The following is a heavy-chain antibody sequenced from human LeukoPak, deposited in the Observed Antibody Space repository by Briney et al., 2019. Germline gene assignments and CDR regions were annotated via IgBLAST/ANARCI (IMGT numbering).Heavy chain of an antibody. CDR2: INSNVNTT. CDR3: ARGGGNSYAPVDY. Sequence: GGSLRLSCAASGFTFSTYWMHWARQVPGKGLVWVSRINSNVNTTPYADSVKGRFTISRDNAKNTLFLQMNSLRAEDTAVYYCARGGGNSYAPVDYWGQGTLVTVSS. D-gene: IGHD5-18*01. CDR1: GFTFSTYW. J-gene: IGHJ4*02. V-gene: IGHV3-74*01.